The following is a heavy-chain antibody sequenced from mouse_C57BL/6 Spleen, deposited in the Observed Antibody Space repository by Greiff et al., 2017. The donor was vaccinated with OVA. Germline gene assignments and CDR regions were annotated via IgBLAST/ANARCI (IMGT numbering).Heavy chain of an antibody. J-gene: IGHJ3*01. CDR2: IDPSDSET. Sequence: QVQLQQPGAELVRPGSSVKLSCKASGYTFTSYWMHWVKQRPIQGLEWIGNIDPSDSETHYNQKFKDKATLTVDKSSSTAYMQLSSLTSEDSAVYYCAREGGGSQVAYWGQGTLVTVSA. D-gene: IGHD3-1*01. V-gene: IGHV1-52*01. CDR1: GYTFTSYW. CDR3: AREGGGSQVAY.